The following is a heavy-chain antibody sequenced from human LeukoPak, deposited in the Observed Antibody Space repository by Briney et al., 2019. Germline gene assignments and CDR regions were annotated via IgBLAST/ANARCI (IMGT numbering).Heavy chain of an antibody. CDR2: TSRRSRTL. Sequence: TGECLRLSRAASVFTFSSYSMNWVREAPGRGREWGSETSRRSRTLCSADSVKGRFTHSRDNANNSQYLQKNSLRDQDTAVYYCARDSGGDCYSGFRYWGQGTLVTVSS. V-gene: IGHV3-48*02. J-gene: IGHJ4*02. CDR3: ARDSGGDCYSGFRY. D-gene: IGHD2-21*02. CDR1: VFTFSSYS.